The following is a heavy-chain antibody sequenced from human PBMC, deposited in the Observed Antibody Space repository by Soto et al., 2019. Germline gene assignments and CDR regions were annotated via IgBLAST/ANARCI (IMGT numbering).Heavy chain of an antibody. Sequence: QVQLVESGGGVVQPGRSLRLSCAASGFTFSSYGMHWVRQAPGKGLEWVAVIWYDGSNKYYADSVKGRFTISRDNSKNMLYLQMNSLRAEDTAVYYCARESTGSYISWFDPWGQGTLVTVSS. CDR1: GFTFSSYG. J-gene: IGHJ5*02. D-gene: IGHD3-10*01. CDR3: ARESTGSYISWFDP. V-gene: IGHV3-33*01. CDR2: IWYDGSNK.